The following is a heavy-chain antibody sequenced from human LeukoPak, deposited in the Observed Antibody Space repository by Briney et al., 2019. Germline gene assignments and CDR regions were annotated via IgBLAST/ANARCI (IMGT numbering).Heavy chain of an antibody. D-gene: IGHD5-18*01. CDR3: ARAGYSYGYYYYYGMDV. CDR1: GGSISGSSYF. CDR2: IYYSGST. J-gene: IGHJ6*02. Sequence: NPSETLSLTCTVSGGSISGSSYFWGWIRQPPGKGLEWIGSIYYSGSTNYNPSLKSRVTISVDTSKNQFSLKLSSVTAADTAVYYCARAGYSYGYYYYYGMDVWGQGTTVTVSS. V-gene: IGHV4-39*07.